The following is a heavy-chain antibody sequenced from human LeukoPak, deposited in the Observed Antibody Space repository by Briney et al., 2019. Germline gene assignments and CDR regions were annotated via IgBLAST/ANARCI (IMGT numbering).Heavy chain of an antibody. Sequence: PGGSLRLSCGASGFTFSSFWMHWVRQAPGKGLVWVSRINSHGSSTSYADSVKGRFTISRDNAKNTLYLQMNSLRAEDTAVYYCAVWFGEFEDFDYWGQGTLVTVSS. CDR3: AVWFGEFEDFDY. D-gene: IGHD3-10*01. J-gene: IGHJ4*02. V-gene: IGHV3-74*01. CDR1: GFTFSSFW. CDR2: INSHGSST.